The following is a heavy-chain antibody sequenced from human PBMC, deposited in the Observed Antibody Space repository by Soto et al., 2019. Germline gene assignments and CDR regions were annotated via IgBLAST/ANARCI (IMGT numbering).Heavy chain of an antibody. Sequence: SPTLSHTCAITGDSVSSNRAVGGWVIQSPSRGLEWLGRTYYRSKWYYEYAVSVRGRITINPDTSKNQYSLQLNSVTPEDTAVYFCARGEQYSGRIFDYWGQGTLVTV. CDR3: ARGEQYSGRIFDY. D-gene: IGHD1-26*01. J-gene: IGHJ4*01. V-gene: IGHV6-1*01. CDR2: TYYRSKWYY. CDR1: GDSVSSNRAV.